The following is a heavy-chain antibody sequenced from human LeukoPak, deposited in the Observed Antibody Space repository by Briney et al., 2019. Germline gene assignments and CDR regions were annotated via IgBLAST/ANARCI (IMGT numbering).Heavy chain of an antibody. J-gene: IGHJ4*02. Sequence: KSGGSLRLSCAASRFTFSTYTMNWVRQAPGKGLEWVSSISSSSSYIYYADSVKGRFTISRDNAKNSLYLQMNSLRAEDTAVYYCARARNYGIAAAQGYWGQGTLVTVSS. V-gene: IGHV3-21*01. D-gene: IGHD6-13*01. CDR2: ISSSSSYI. CDR3: ARARNYGIAAAQGY. CDR1: RFTFSTYT.